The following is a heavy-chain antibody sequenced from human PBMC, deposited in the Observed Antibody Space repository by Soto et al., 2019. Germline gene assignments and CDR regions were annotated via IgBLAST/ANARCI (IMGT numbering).Heavy chain of an antibody. V-gene: IGHV4-34*01. Sequence: QVQLQQWGAGLLKPSETLSLTCAVYGGSFSGYYWSWIRQPPGKGLEWIGEINHSGSTNYNPSLKSRVTISVDTSKNQCSLKLSSVTAADTAVYYCARGKIAARRGAYYYYMDVWGKGTTVTVSS. D-gene: IGHD6-6*01. CDR3: ARGKIAARRGAYYYYMDV. CDR2: INHSGST. CDR1: GGSFSGYY. J-gene: IGHJ6*03.